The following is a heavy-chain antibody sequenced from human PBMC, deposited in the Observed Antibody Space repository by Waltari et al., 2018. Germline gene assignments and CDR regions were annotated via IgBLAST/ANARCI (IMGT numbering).Heavy chain of an antibody. V-gene: IGHV4-34*01. CDR2: INQSGST. CDR3: ARQQWQQRYFDY. D-gene: IGHD2-8*01. J-gene: IGHJ4*02. Sequence: QVQLQQWGAGLLKPSETLSLTCAVYGGSFSGYSWSWIRQPPGKGLEWIGEINQSGSTNYNPSLKSRVTISVDTSKNQFSLKLSSVTAADTAVYYCARQQWQQRYFDYWGQGTLVTVSS. CDR1: GGSFSGYS.